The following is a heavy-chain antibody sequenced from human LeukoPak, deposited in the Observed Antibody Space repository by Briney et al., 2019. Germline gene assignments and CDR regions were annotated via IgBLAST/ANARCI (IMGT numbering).Heavy chain of an antibody. CDR1: GGSISSGDYY. J-gene: IGHJ6*03. CDR3: ARDYTPRIVGATSPNYMDV. CDR2: IYYSGST. Sequence: TSETLSLTCTVSGGSISSGDYYWSWIRQPPGKGLEWIGYIYYSGSTYYNPSLKSRVTISVDTSKNQFSLKLGSVAAADTAVYYCARDYTPRIVGATSPNYMDVWGKGTTVTVSS. V-gene: IGHV4-30-4*08. D-gene: IGHD1-26*01.